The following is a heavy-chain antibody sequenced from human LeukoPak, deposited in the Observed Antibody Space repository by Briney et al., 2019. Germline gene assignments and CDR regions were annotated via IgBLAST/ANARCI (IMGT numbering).Heavy chain of an antibody. Sequence: SETLSLTCTVSGGSISSSSYYWGWIRQPPGMGLEWIGSIYYSGSTYYNPSLKSRVTISVDTSKNQFSLKLSSVTAADTAVYYCARLPVGGVTSFDYWGQGTLVTVSS. D-gene: IGHD2-21*02. CDR3: ARLPVGGVTSFDY. CDR1: GGSISSSSYY. J-gene: IGHJ4*02. CDR2: IYYSGST. V-gene: IGHV4-39*01.